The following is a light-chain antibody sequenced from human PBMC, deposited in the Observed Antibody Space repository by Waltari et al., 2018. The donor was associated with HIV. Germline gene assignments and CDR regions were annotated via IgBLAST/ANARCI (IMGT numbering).Light chain of an antibody. V-gene: IGLV10-54*04. CDR2: NNN. CDR3: SAWDNSLSAWV. Sequence: QAGLTQPPSVSKGLRQTATLTCTGNSSDVGNQGATWLQRHQGHPPKLLSYNNNNRPSGIAERFAAARSGNTASLTITGLQPEDEADYYGSAWDNSLSAWVFGGGTKLTVL. J-gene: IGLJ3*02. CDR1: SSDVGNQG.